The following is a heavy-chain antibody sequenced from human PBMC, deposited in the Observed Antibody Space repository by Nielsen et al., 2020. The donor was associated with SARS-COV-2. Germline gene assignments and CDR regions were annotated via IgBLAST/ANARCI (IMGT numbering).Heavy chain of an antibody. J-gene: IGHJ4*02. Sequence: GGSLRLSCAASGFPFSSFAMHWVRQAPGKGLEWVAVISFDGSDEYSADSVKGRFTISRDNAKNSLYLQMNNLRDEDTAVYYCASDPSYASSWLHYFDFWGQGTLVTVSS. CDR3: ASDPSYASSWLHYFDF. CDR1: GFPFSSFA. CDR2: ISFDGSDE. V-gene: IGHV3-30-3*01. D-gene: IGHD5-12*01.